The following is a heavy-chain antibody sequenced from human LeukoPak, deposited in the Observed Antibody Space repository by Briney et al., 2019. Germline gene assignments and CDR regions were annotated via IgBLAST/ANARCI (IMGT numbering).Heavy chain of an antibody. D-gene: IGHD2-8*01. CDR1: GFTFSDYN. V-gene: IGHV3-7*03. CDR2: IKKDGSEK. CDR3: STDPRLLIY. J-gene: IGHJ4*01. Sequence: GGSLRLSCAASGFTFSDYNMRWIRQAPGKGLEWVANIKKDGSEKNYVDSVKGRFTISRDNAKNSMYLQMNSLRPDDTALYYCSTDPRLLIYWGHGTLVTVSS.